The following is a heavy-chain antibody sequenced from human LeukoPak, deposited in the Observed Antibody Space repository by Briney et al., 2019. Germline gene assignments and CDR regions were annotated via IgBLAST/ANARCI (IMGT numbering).Heavy chain of an antibody. CDR2: LNPNGGNI. D-gene: IGHD1-26*01. CDR3: ARDRSSGAFQD. J-gene: IGHJ4*02. CDR1: GYTFGDHG. V-gene: IGHV3-20*04. Sequence: GGSLRLSCAGSGYTFGDHGMNWVRQAPGKGLEWVSGLNPNGGNIGYADSVKGRFTISRDNAKNSLYLQMNSLRAEDTALYYCARDRSSGAFQDWGQGTLVTVSS.